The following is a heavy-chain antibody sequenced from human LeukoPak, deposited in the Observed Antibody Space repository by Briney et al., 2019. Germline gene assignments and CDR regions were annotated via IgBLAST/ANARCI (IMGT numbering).Heavy chain of an antibody. D-gene: IGHD1-26*01. Sequence: PGGSLRFSCAASGLTFSSYAMSLVRQAPGKGLEWVSAISGSGGSTYYADSVKGRFTISRDNSKNTLYLQMNSLGAEDTAVYYCASQTGWELAAGGSIDYWGQGTLVTVSS. V-gene: IGHV3-23*01. CDR1: GLTFSSYA. CDR2: ISGSGGST. J-gene: IGHJ4*02. CDR3: ASQTGWELAAGGSIDY.